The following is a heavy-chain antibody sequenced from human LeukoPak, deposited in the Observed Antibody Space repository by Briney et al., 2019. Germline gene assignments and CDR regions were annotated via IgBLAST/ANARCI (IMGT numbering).Heavy chain of an antibody. Sequence: GGSLTLSCAASGFTFSSYGMHWVRQAPGKGLEWVAFIRYDGSNKYYADSVKGRFTISRDNSKNTQYLQMNSLRAEDTAVYYCAKDWGYRSSMVGLVDYWGQGTLVTVSS. V-gene: IGHV3-30*02. J-gene: IGHJ4*02. CDR1: GFTFSSYG. CDR3: AKDWGYRSSMVGLVDY. D-gene: IGHD6-6*01. CDR2: IRYDGSNK.